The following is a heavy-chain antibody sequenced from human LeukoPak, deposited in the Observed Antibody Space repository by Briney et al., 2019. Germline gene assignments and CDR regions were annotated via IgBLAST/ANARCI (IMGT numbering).Heavy chain of an antibody. Sequence: PGGSLRLSCAASGFTFSTYTISWVRQAPGKGLEWVSAISGRSENTYYADSVKGRFTISRDNSRNTLYLQMNSLRAEDTAVYYCAKEKGNGWPYDYWGQGTLVTVSS. CDR1: GFTFSTYT. D-gene: IGHD6-19*01. J-gene: IGHJ4*02. CDR3: AKEKGNGWPYDY. CDR2: ISGRSENT. V-gene: IGHV3-23*01.